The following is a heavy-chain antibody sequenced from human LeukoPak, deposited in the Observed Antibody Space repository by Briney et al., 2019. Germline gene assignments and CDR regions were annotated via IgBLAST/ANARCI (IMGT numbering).Heavy chain of an antibody. Sequence: PSETLCLTCTVSGGSISSSSYYWGWIRQPPGKGLEWIGSIYYSGSTYYNPSLKSRVTISVDTSKNQFSLKLSSVTAADTAVYYCARHDGPFYYYDSSGYYPPSYWGQGTLVTVSS. CDR3: ARHDGPFYYYDSSGYYPPSY. V-gene: IGHV4-39*01. CDR1: GGSISSSSYY. CDR2: IYYSGST. J-gene: IGHJ4*02. D-gene: IGHD3-22*01.